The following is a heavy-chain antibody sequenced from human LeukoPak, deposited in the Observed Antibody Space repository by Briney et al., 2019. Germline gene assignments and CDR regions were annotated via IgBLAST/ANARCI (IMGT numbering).Heavy chain of an antibody. CDR3: AKDGDCSGGSCYDY. J-gene: IGHJ4*02. V-gene: IGHV1-69*13. CDR1: GGTFSSYA. CDR2: IIPIFGTA. Sequence: ASVKVSCKASGGTFSSYAISWARQAPGQGLEWMGGIIPIFGTANYAQKFQGRVTITADESTSTAYMELSSLRSEDTAVYYCAKDGDCSGGSCYDYWGQGTLVTVPS. D-gene: IGHD2-15*01.